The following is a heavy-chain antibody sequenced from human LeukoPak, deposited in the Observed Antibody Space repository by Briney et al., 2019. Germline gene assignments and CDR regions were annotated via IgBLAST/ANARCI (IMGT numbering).Heavy chain of an antibody. CDR2: IKSKTDGGTT. CDR1: GFTFSNAW. V-gene: IGHV3-15*01. D-gene: IGHD3-22*01. J-gene: IGHJ3*02. CDR3: TTDSPYYYDSSGYLPDAFDI. Sequence: GGSLRLSCAASGFTFSNAWMSWARQAPGKGLEWVGRIKSKTDGGTTDYAAPVKGRFTISRDDSKNTLYLQMNSLKTEDTAVYYCTTDSPYYYDSSGYLPDAFDIWGQGTMVTVSS.